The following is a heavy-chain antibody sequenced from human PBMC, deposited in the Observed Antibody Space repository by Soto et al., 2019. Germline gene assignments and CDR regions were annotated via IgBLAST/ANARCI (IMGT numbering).Heavy chain of an antibody. CDR3: ARIVTSNYYYGMDV. CDR2: IDWDDDK. Sequence: SGPTLVNPTQTLTLTCTFSGSSLSTSGMCVSWIRQPPGKALEWLALIDWDDDKYYSTSLKTRLTISKDTSKNQVVLTMTNMDPVDTATYYCARIVTSNYYYGMDVWGQGTTVTVSS. V-gene: IGHV2-70*01. D-gene: IGHD2-2*01. CDR1: GSSLSTSGMC. J-gene: IGHJ6*02.